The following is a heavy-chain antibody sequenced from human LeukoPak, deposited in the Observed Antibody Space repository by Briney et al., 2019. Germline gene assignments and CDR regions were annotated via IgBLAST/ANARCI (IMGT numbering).Heavy chain of an antibody. D-gene: IGHD1-26*01. CDR2: ISTYNGNT. Sequence: ASVKVSCKASGYTFTSYGISWVRQAPGQGLEWMGWISTYNGNTNYAQKLQGRVTMTTDTSTSTAYMELRSLRSGDTAVYYCARVGVGATPTKIDYWGQGTLVTVSS. CDR1: GYTFTSYG. V-gene: IGHV1-18*01. CDR3: ARVGVGATPTKIDY. J-gene: IGHJ4*02.